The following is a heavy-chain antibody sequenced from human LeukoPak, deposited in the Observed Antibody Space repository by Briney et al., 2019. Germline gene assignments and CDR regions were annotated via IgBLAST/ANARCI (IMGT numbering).Heavy chain of an antibody. D-gene: IGHD2/OR15-2a*01. CDR3: ARGILSGLDY. CDR2: ISSSSSTI. V-gene: IGHV3-48*02. J-gene: IGHJ4*02. Sequence: PGGSLRLSCAASEFTFSSYSMNWVRQAPGKGLEWVSYISSSSSTIYYAGSVKGRFTISRDNAKNPLYLQMNSLRDEDTAVYYCARGILSGLDYWGQGTLVTVSS. CDR1: EFTFSSYS.